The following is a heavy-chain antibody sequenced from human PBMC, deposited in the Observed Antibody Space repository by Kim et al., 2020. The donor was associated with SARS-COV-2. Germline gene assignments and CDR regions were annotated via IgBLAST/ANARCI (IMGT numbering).Heavy chain of an antibody. CDR1: GYTFTSYA. V-gene: IGHV1-3*01. D-gene: IGHD3-16*01. CDR3: ARSTVDWGDVDY. J-gene: IGHJ4*02. Sequence: ASVKVSCKASGYTFTSYAMHWVRQAPGQRLEWMGWINAGNGNTKYSQKFQGRVTITRDTSASTAYMELSSLRSEDTAVYYCARSTVDWGDVDYWGQGTLVTVSS. CDR2: INAGNGNT.